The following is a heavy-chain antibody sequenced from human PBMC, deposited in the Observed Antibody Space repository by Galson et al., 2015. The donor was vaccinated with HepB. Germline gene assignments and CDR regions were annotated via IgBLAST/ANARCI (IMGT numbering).Heavy chain of an antibody. Sequence: SVKVSCKASGYTFTSYDINWVRQATGQGLEWVGWMTPSTGNADYAQKFQGRVTMTRDTSISTAYMELSSLTSEDTAVYYCARGVDAGIDYWGQGTPVTVSS. J-gene: IGHJ4*02. CDR3: ARGVDAGIDY. V-gene: IGHV1-8*01. CDR1: GYTFTSYD. D-gene: IGHD6-13*01. CDR2: MTPSTGNA.